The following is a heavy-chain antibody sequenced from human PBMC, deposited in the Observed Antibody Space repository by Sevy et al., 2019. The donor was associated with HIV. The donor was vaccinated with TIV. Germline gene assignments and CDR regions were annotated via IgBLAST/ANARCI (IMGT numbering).Heavy chain of an antibody. CDR2: ISGPGGST. J-gene: IGHJ6*01. CDR3: AKDPRFERFLEAGR. CDR1: GFTLCTYD. V-gene: IGHV3-23*01. D-gene: IGHD3-3*01. Sequence: GGSLRLSCAASGFTLCTYDMSWVRQAPGKGLEWVSGISGPGGSTYYADSVKGRFTISRDNSKNTLYLQMNSLRGEDTAVYYCAKDPRFERFLEAGRWGQGTTVTVSS.